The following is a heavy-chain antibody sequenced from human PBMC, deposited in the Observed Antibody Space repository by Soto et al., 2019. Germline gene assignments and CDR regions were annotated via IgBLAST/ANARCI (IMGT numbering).Heavy chain of an antibody. CDR2: IHNSGNT. J-gene: IGHJ5*01. CDR1: GDSIVNAAYY. Sequence: QLQLQESGPRLVKPSETLSLTCTVSGDSIVNAAYYWGWIRQPPGKGLEWIGSIHNSGNTYFNASLMSQVTISVDTSKNQFSLKLSSVTAADTAVYFCTRRSRWYYYGTASYYNLWFDSWGQGTLVTVSS. CDR3: TRRSRWYYYGTASYYNLWFDS. V-gene: IGHV4-39*01. D-gene: IGHD3-10*01.